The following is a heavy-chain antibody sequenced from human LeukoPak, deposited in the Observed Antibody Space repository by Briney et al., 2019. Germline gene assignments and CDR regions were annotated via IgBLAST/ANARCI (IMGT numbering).Heavy chain of an antibody. D-gene: IGHD1-26*01. CDR1: GGSISSSSYY. Sequence: SETLSLTCTVSGGSISSSSYYWGWVRQPPGKGPEWIGSIYYSGSTYYNPSLKSRVTISVDTSKNQFSLKLSSVTAADTAVYYCARDRRPGATPTYLGQGTPVTVSS. V-gene: IGHV4-39*07. CDR3: ARDRRPGATPTY. CDR2: IYYSGST. J-gene: IGHJ4*01.